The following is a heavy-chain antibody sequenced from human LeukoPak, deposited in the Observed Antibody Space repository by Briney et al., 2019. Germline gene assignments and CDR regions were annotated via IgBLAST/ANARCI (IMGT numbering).Heavy chain of an antibody. CDR3: ARDAPTTIFGVVTRDAFDI. D-gene: IGHD3-3*01. CDR2: IYYSGST. J-gene: IGHJ3*02. CDR1: GGSISSGDYY. V-gene: IGHV4-30-4*01. Sequence: SETLSLTCTVSGGSISSGDYYWSWIRQPPGKGLEWIGYIYYSGSTYYNPSLKSRVTISVDTSKNQFSLKLSSVTAADTAVYYCARDAPTTIFGVVTRDAFDIWGQGTMVTVSS.